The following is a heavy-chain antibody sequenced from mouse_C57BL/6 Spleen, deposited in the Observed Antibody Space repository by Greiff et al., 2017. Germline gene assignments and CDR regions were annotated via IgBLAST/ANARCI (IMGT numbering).Heavy chain of an antibody. J-gene: IGHJ3*01. CDR2: ISDGGSYT. Sequence: EVQLVESGGGLVKPGGSLKLSCAASGFTFSSYAMSWVRQTPEKRLEWVATISDGGSYTYYPDNVKGRFTISRDNAKNNLYLQMSHLKSEDTAMYYCARYDGAWFAYWGQGTLVTVSA. CDR1: GFTFSSYA. CDR3: ARYDGAWFAY. V-gene: IGHV5-4*01. D-gene: IGHD2-14*01.